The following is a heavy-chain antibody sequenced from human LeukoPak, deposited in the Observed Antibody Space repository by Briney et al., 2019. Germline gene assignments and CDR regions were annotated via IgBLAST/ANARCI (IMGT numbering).Heavy chain of an antibody. J-gene: IGHJ4*02. CDR3: AKDGGSFSHDY. Sequence: GGSLRLSCAASGFTFSSYWMHWVRQAPGEGLEWISTIGASGGSTYYADSVKGRFTIFRDNSETTVSLQMNGLRAEDTAVYYCAKDGGSFSHDYWGQGTLVTVSS. CDR2: IGASGGST. CDR1: GFTFSSYW. D-gene: IGHD1-26*01. V-gene: IGHV3-23*01.